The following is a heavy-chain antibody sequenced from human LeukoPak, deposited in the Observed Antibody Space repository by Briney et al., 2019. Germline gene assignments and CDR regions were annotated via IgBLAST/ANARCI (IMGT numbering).Heavy chain of an antibody. CDR1: GFTFSSYS. Sequence: GGSLRLSCAASGFTFSSYSMNWVRQAPGKGLEWVSSISSSSSYIYYADSVKGRFTISRDNAKNSLYLQMNSLRAEDTAVYYCARDPDYYDSSGPTDYWGQGTLVIVSS. J-gene: IGHJ4*02. D-gene: IGHD3-22*01. V-gene: IGHV3-21*01. CDR2: ISSSSSYI. CDR3: ARDPDYYDSSGPTDY.